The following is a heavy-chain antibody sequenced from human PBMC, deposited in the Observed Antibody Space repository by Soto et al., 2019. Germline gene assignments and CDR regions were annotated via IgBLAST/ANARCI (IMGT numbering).Heavy chain of an antibody. D-gene: IGHD2-15*01. Sequence: GGSLRLSCAASGFTFSSYAMSWVRQAPGKGLEWVSAISGSGGSTYYADSVKGRFTISRDNSKNTLYLQMNSLRAEDTAVYYCAKDLVGYCSGGSCYSSNAFDIWGQGTMVTVSS. J-gene: IGHJ3*02. CDR1: GFTFSSYA. CDR2: ISGSGGST. V-gene: IGHV3-23*01. CDR3: AKDLVGYCSGGSCYSSNAFDI.